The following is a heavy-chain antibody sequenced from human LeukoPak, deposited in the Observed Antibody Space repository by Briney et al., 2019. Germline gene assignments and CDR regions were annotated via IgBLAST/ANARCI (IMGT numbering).Heavy chain of an antibody. CDR3: ARVPRERLGYYYYYMDV. V-gene: IGHV4-59*01. CDR1: GGSISSYY. Sequence: PSETLSLTCSVSGGSISSYYWSWFRQPPGRGLEWIGYIYYSGSTNYNPSLKSRVTISVDTSKNQFSLQLTSVTAADTAVYYCARVPRERLGYYYYYMDVWGRGTTVTVSS. D-gene: IGHD6-25*01. CDR2: IYYSGST. J-gene: IGHJ6*03.